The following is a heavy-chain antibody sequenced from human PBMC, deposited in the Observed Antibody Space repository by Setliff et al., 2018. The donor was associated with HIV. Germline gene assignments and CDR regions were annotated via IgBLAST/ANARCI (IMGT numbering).Heavy chain of an antibody. V-gene: IGHV3-15*01. CDR1: GFIFKNAW. D-gene: IGHD7-27*01. CDR2: IKSKTDGGTT. CDR3: TTGGDWGPLRFDY. J-gene: IGHJ4*02. Sequence: GGSLRLSCAASGFIFKNAWMSWVRQAPGKGLEWVGRIKSKTDGGTTDYAAPVKGRFTISRDDSKNTMYLQMNSLKTEDTAVYYCTTGGDWGPLRFDYWGQGMLVTAPQ.